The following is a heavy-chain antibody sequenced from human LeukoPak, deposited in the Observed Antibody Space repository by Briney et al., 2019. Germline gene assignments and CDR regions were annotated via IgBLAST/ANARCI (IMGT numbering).Heavy chain of an antibody. J-gene: IGHJ4*02. CDR1: GFTFSSYE. CDR3: ARVAYDILTGYYMYFDY. Sequence: GGSLRLSCAASGFTFSSYEMNWVRQAPGKGLEWVSYISSSGSTIYYADSVKGRFTISRDNAKNSLYLQMNSLRAEDTAVYYCARVAYDILTGYYMYFDYWGQGTLVTVSS. CDR2: ISSSGSTI. V-gene: IGHV3-48*03. D-gene: IGHD3-9*01.